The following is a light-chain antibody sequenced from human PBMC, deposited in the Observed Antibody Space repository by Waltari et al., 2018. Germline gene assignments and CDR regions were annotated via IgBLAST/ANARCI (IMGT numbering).Light chain of an antibody. V-gene: IGKV3D-15*01. Sequence: IVITQSPAPLSPSPGESPTLSCRASQSARSTFAWFQQKPGQPPRLFISATSTRATHIPARFTGSGSGTEFSLTISSLQPEDFATYCCQQYDYLPWTFGQGTWVE. CDR3: QQYDYLPWT. CDR1: QSARST. J-gene: IGKJ1*01. CDR2: ATS.